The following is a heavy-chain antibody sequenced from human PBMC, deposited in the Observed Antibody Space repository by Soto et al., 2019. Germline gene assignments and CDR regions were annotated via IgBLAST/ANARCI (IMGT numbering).Heavy chain of an antibody. CDR2: IDTSGKT. D-gene: IGHD7-27*01. CDR1: GGSLTAYS. J-gene: IGHJ3*02. CDR3: AKDESGAADI. Sequence: SETLSLTCTVSGGSLTAYSWNWIRQPVGKGLEWIGRIDTSGKTNYIPSLKSRLTMSIDRFKNQFSLKLKFVTAADTAVYFCAKDESGAADIWGQGTMVTVSS. V-gene: IGHV4-4*07.